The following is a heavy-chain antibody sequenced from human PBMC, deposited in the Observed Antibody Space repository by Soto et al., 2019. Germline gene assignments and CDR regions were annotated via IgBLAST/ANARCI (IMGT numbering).Heavy chain of an antibody. CDR3: ARDPPTGSTLDWFDS. J-gene: IGHJ5*01. D-gene: IGHD1-7*01. CDR1: GFSFSSDS. Sequence: GGSLRLSCAASGFSFSSDSMGWVRQAPGKGLEWVSSISSSGSSMNYADSVKGRFTISRDNAKNSLYLQMTSLKDEDTAVYYCARDPPTGSTLDWFDSWGQGTLVTVSS. V-gene: IGHV3-21*01. CDR2: ISSSGSSM.